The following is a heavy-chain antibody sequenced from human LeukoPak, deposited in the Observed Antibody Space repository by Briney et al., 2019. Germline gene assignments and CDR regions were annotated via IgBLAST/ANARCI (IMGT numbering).Heavy chain of an antibody. V-gene: IGHV4-4*02. Sequence: SETLSLTCGVSGGSISNTNRWSWVRQPPGQGLEWIGEISLTGLTHYNPSLESRVTVSLDKSKNQLSLNLTSVTAADTAVYYCSRENGAFSPFGYWGQGTLVTVLS. D-gene: IGHD2-8*01. CDR1: GGSISNTNR. CDR2: ISLTGLT. CDR3: SRENGAFSPFGY. J-gene: IGHJ4*02.